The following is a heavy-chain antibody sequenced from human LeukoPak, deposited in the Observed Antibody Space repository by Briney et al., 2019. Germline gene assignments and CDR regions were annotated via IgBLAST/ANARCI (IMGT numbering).Heavy chain of an antibody. J-gene: IGHJ6*03. CDR2: IYHSGKS. D-gene: IGHD3-10*01. CDR1: GYSTSSGYY. V-gene: IGHV4-38-2*02. Sequence: SETLSLTCSVSGYSTSSGYYWDWIRQPPGKGLEWIASIYHSGKSYYNPSLESRVTISVDTSKNQFSLKLSSVTAADTAVYYCARGNGRGSGRYPPYYYYCMDVWGKGTTVTISS. CDR3: ARGNGRGSGRYPPYYYYCMDV.